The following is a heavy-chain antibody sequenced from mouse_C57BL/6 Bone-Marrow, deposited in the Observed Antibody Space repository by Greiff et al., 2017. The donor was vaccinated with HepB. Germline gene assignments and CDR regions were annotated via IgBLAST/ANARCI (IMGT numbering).Heavy chain of an antibody. CDR3: ARYPLYYYGSSYAMDY. V-gene: IGHV1-78*01. J-gene: IGHJ4*01. D-gene: IGHD1-1*01. Sequence: QVQLQQSDAELVKPGASVKISCKVSGYTFTDHTIHWMKQRPEQGLEWIGYIYPRDGSTKYNEKFKGKATLTADKSSSTAYMQLNSLTSEDSAVYFCARYPLYYYGSSYAMDYWGQGTSVTVSS. CDR1: GYTFTDHT. CDR2: IYPRDGST.